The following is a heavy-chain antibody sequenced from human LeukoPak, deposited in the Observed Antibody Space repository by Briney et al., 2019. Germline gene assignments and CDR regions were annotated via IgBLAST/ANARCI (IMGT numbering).Heavy chain of an antibody. J-gene: IGHJ4*02. CDR2: INSDGSTT. CDR1: GFTFSSYW. D-gene: IGHD1-26*01. CDR3: ARDSPYSGSYFLLDY. V-gene: IGHV3-74*01. Sequence: PGGSLRLSCAASGFTFSSYWMHWARHAPGKGRVWVSRINSDGSTTNYADSVKGRFTISRDNTKNTLYLQMNSLRAEDTAVYYCARDSPYSGSYFLLDYWGQGTLVTVSS.